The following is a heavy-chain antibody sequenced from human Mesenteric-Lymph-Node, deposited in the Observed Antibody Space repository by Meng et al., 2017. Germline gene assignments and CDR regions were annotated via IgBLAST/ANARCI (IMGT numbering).Heavy chain of an antibody. CDR1: GFTFSSYW. CDR3: AKDHLREGQQLDY. CDR2: INDDGTIT. V-gene: IGHV3-74*01. J-gene: IGHJ4*02. Sequence: GESLKISCAASGFTFSSYWMHWVRQAPGKGLVWVSRINDDGTITNYADAMKGRLTISRDNAKNTLYLQISSLRAEDTAVYYCAKDHLREGQQLDYWGQGTLVTVSS. D-gene: IGHD1-1*01.